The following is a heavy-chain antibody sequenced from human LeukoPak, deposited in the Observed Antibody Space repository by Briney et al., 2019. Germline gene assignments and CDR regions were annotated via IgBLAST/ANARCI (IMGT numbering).Heavy chain of an antibody. Sequence: SETLSLTCTVSGGSICGYYWSWIRQPPGKGLEWIGYISYSGSTNCNPSLKSRVSISVDTSKNQFSLNLYSLTAADTAVYYCARHGSGWSFDYWGQGTLITVSS. CDR3: ARHGSGWSFDY. D-gene: IGHD6-19*01. CDR2: ISYSGST. V-gene: IGHV4-59*08. CDR1: GGSICGYY. J-gene: IGHJ4*02.